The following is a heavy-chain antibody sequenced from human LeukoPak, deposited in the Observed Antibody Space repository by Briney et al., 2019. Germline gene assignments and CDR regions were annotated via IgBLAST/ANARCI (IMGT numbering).Heavy chain of an antibody. CDR1: GGSISSYY. D-gene: IGHD2-21*02. V-gene: IGHV4-59*01. CDR3: ARFAYCGGHCWYYFDY. J-gene: IGHJ4*02. Sequence: SETLSLTCSVSGGSISSYYWSWIRQPPGKGLEWIGYIYSSGSTNYNPSLKSRITISVDTSKNQFSLKLSSVTAADTAVYYCARFAYCGGHCWYYFDYWGQGSLVTVSS. CDR2: IYSSGST.